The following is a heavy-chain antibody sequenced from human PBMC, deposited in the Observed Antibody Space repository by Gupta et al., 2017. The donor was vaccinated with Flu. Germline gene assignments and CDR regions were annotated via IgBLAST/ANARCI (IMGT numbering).Heavy chain of an antibody. D-gene: IGHD5-18*01. CDR2: ISYDGSNK. V-gene: IGHV3-30*18. CDR3: AKLNPPNTAMVNFDY. J-gene: IGHJ4*02. Sequence: HWVRQAPGKGLEWVAVISYDGSNKYYADSVKGRFTISRDNSKNTLYLQMNSLRAGDTAVYYCAKLNPPNTAMVNFDYWGQGTRVTVSA.